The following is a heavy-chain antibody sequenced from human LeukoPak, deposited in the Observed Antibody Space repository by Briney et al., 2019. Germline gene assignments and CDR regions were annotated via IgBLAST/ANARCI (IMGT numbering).Heavy chain of an antibody. Sequence: PSETLSLTCTVSGGSISSGSYYWSCIRQPAGKGLEWIGRIYTSGSTNYNPSLKSRVTISVDTSKNQFSLKLSSVTAADTAVYYCARSGSYRGYFDYWGQGTLVTVSS. CDR1: GGSISSGSYY. CDR3: ARSGSYRGYFDY. V-gene: IGHV4-61*02. J-gene: IGHJ4*02. CDR2: IYTSGST. D-gene: IGHD1-26*01.